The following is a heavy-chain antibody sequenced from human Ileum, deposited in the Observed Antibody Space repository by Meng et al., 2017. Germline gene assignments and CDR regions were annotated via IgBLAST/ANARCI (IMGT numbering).Heavy chain of an antibody. CDR3: ASGSGSLDY. CDR2: TYYRSKWYS. Sequence: QVQRHQSGPGLVKPSQTLSLTCAVSGGSVSSNIAAWNWIRQSPLRGLEWLGRTYYRSKWYSEYAVSVKSRISITPDTSKNQFSLQMNSVTPEDTAVYYCASGSGSLDYWGPGTLVTVSS. V-gene: IGHV6-1*01. D-gene: IGHD3-3*01. J-gene: IGHJ4*02. CDR1: GGSVSSNIAA.